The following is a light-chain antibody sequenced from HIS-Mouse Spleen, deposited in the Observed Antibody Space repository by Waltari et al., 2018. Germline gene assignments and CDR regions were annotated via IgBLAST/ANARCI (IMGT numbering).Light chain of an antibody. J-gene: IGLJ2*01. CDR3: YSTDSSGNHRV. V-gene: IGLV3-10*01. CDR1: ALPKKY. CDR2: EDS. Sequence: SYELPQPPSVSVSPGQTARITCSGAALPKKYAYWYQQKLGQAPVLVIYEDSKRPSGIPERFSGSSSGTMATLTISGAQVEDEADYYCYSTDSSGNHRVFGGGTKLTVL.